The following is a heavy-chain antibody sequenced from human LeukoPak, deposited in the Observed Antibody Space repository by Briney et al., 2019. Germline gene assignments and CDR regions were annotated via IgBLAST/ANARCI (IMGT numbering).Heavy chain of an antibody. Sequence: SVKVSCKASGGTFSSYAICWVRQAPGQGLEWMGGIIPIFGTANYAQKFQGRVTITADESTSTAYMELSSLRSEDTAVYYCARDFVGANYCGGDCYSSWGQGTLVTVSS. CDR1: GGTFSSYA. CDR2: IIPIFGTA. V-gene: IGHV1-69*13. D-gene: IGHD2-21*02. CDR3: ARDFVGANYCGGDCYSS. J-gene: IGHJ5*02.